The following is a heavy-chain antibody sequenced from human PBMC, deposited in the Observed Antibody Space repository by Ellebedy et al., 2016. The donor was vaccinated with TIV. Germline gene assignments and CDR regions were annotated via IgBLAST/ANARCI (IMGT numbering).Heavy chain of an antibody. D-gene: IGHD6-19*01. J-gene: IGHJ4*02. V-gene: IGHV3-7*03. CDR2: IKQDGSEK. Sequence: GESLKISCAASGFTFSGYWMSWGRQAAGEGREGVANIKQDGSEKYYVYPVKGRFTSSRDNAKNSLHLRMNSLRAEDTALYYYVKDRLGQWLATFYFDYWGQGTLVTVSS. CDR3: VKDRLGQWLATFYFDY. CDR1: GFTFSGYW.